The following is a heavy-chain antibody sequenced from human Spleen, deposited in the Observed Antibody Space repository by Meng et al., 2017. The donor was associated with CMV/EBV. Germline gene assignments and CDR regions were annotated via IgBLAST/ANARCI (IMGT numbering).Heavy chain of an antibody. CDR2: IYYSGST. V-gene: IGHV4-39*07. Sequence: LSLTCTVSGGSISSSSYYWGWIRQPPGKGLEWIGSIYYSGSTYYNPSLKSRVTISVDTSKNQFSLKLSSVTAADTAVYYCARGALDYWGQGTLVTVSS. J-gene: IGHJ4*02. CDR1: GGSISSSSYY. CDR3: ARGALDY.